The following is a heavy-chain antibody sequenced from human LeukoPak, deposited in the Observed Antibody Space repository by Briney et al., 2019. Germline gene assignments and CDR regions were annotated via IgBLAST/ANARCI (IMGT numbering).Heavy chain of an antibody. J-gene: IGHJ4*02. Sequence: GGSLRLSCAASGFTVSSNYMSWVRQAPGKGLEWVSSISSSSSYIYYADSVKGRFTISRDNAKNSLYLQMNSLRAEDTAVCYCARDVYFDWFYFDYWGQGTLVTVSS. CDR1: GFTVSSNY. V-gene: IGHV3-21*01. CDR2: ISSSSSYI. CDR3: ARDVYFDWFYFDY. D-gene: IGHD3-9*01.